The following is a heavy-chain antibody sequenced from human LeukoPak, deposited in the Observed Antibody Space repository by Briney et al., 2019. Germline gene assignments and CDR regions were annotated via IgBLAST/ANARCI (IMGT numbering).Heavy chain of an antibody. Sequence: GGTLSLSCAVSGFTFSTYSMNWVRQAPGKKLERVSSISTSSSYIYYADSVKGRFTISRDNDKTSLYLQMNSLRAENTAVYYCAGDWVTGGYGFDYWGQGTRVTVSS. D-gene: IGHD2-8*02. V-gene: IGHV3-21*04. CDR2: ISTSSSYI. J-gene: IGHJ4*02. CDR3: AGDWVTGGYGFDY. CDR1: GFTFSTYS.